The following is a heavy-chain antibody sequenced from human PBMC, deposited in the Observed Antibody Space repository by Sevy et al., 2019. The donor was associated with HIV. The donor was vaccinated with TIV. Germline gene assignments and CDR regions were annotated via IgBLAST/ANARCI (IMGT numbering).Heavy chain of an antibody. V-gene: IGHV3-7*01. D-gene: IGHD1-26*01. J-gene: IGHJ4*02. CDR2: IKQDGSEK. CDR3: ARVSEWELGYYFDY. CDR1: GFTFSRFW. Sequence: GGSLRLSCAASGFTFSRFWMTWVRQAPGKGLEWVANIKQDGSEKYYVDPVKGRFSISRDNAKNSLSLQMNSLGAEDMAVYYCARVSEWELGYYFDYWGQGTLVTVSS.